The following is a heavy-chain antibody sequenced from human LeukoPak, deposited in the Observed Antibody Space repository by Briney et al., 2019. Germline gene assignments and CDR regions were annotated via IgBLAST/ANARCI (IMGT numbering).Heavy chain of an antibody. Sequence: GGSLRLSCAASRFTFSGSWMTWVRQAPGKGLEWVANIKYDGSEKYYVDSVKGQFTISRDNAKNSLFLQMNSLRAEDTAVYYCARDSKNYYDSSGRGAHFDYWGQGTLVTVSS. CDR2: IKYDGSEK. CDR1: RFTFSGSW. V-gene: IGHV3-7*01. D-gene: IGHD3-22*01. J-gene: IGHJ4*02. CDR3: ARDSKNYYDSSGRGAHFDY.